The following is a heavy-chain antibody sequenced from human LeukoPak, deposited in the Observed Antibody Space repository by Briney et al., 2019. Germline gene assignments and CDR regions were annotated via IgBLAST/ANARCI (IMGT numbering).Heavy chain of an antibody. Sequence: GESLKISCKGSGYSFTSYWIGWVRQMPGKGLEWMGIIYPGDSDTRYSPSFQGQVTISADKSISTAYLQWSSLKASDTAMYYCARSEGYCSGGSCYSDNWFDPWGQGTLVTVSS. D-gene: IGHD2-15*01. V-gene: IGHV5-51*01. J-gene: IGHJ5*02. CDR1: GYSFTSYW. CDR2: IYPGDSDT. CDR3: ARSEGYCSGGSCYSDNWFDP.